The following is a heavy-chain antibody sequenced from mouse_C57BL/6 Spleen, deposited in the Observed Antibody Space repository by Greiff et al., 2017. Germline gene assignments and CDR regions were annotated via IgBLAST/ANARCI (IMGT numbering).Heavy chain of an antibody. V-gene: IGHV5-4*01. Sequence: EVQLVESGGGLVKPGGSLKLSCAASGFTFSSYAMSWVRQTPEKRLEWVATISDGGSYTYYPDNVKGRFTISRDNAKNNLYLQMSHLKSEDTAMYYCARDPFYYGNYPAWFAYWGQGTLVTVSA. J-gene: IGHJ3*01. CDR3: ARDPFYYGNYPAWFAY. CDR1: GFTFSSYA. CDR2: ISDGGSYT. D-gene: IGHD2-1*01.